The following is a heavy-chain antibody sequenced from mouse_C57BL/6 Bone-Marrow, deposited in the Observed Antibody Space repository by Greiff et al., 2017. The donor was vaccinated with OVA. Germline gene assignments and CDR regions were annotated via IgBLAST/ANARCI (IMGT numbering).Heavy chain of an antibody. V-gene: IGHV5-4*03. CDR1: GFTFSSYA. Sequence: EVKLQESGGGLVKPGGSLKLSCAASGFTFSSYAMSWVRQTPEKRLEWVATISDGGSYTYYPDNVKGRFTISRDNAKNNLYLQMSHLKSEDTAMYYCARLGYYFDYWGQGTTLTVSS. CDR2: ISDGGSYT. CDR3: ARLGYYFDY. J-gene: IGHJ2*01.